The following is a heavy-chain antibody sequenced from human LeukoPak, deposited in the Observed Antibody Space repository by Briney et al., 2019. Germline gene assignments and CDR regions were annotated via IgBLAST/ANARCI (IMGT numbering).Heavy chain of an antibody. Sequence: GGALKSPFSALGFPFGSYEKKWVRRAPGKGGGGVFKISSSGSTIYYADSVKGRFTISRDNAKNSLYLQMNSLRAEDTAVYYCARMHCSGGSCYAIDYWGQGTLVTVSS. CDR2: ISSSGSTI. D-gene: IGHD2-15*01. V-gene: IGHV3-48*03. CDR3: ARMHCSGGSCYAIDY. J-gene: IGHJ4*02. CDR1: GFPFGSYE.